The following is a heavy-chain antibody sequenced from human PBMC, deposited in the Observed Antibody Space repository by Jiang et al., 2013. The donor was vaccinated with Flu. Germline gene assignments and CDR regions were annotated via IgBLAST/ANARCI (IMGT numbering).Heavy chain of an antibody. J-gene: IGHJ3*02. CDR1: GGSISSYY. CDR2: IYYSGST. D-gene: IGHD5-18*01. V-gene: IGHV4-59*01. Sequence: GLVKPSETLSLTCTVSGGSISSYYWSWIRQPPGKGLEWIGYIYYSGSTNYNPSLKSRVTISVDTSKNQFSLKLSSVTAADTAVYYCARCRSAMVTSADAFDIWGQGTMVTVSS. CDR3: ARCRSAMVTSADAFDI.